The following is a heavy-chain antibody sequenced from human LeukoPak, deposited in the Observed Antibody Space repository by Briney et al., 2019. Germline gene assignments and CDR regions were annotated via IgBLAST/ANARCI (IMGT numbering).Heavy chain of an antibody. Sequence: GGSLRLSCAASGFTFSTYGMSWVRQAPGKGLEWLSSISGSGAVPHYADSAKGRFTISRDNSKNTLYLEMNSLSPDDTAVYYCARGVEPLAANTLTYWGQGTLVTVSS. CDR1: GFTFSTYG. CDR3: ARGVEPLAANTLTY. V-gene: IGHV3-23*01. CDR2: ISGSGAVP. D-gene: IGHD1-14*01. J-gene: IGHJ4*02.